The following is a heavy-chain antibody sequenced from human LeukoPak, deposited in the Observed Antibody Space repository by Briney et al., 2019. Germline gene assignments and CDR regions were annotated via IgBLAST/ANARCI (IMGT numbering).Heavy chain of an antibody. Sequence: GGSLRLSCAASGFTVSSSYMSWVRQAPGKGLHWVSVIYNGDDTYYADSVKGRFTISRDSSKNTLYLQMNSLRVEDTAVYYCARVLRYQLPPDFWGQGTLVTVSS. CDR1: GFTVSSSY. V-gene: IGHV3-53*01. D-gene: IGHD2-2*01. J-gene: IGHJ4*02. CDR2: IYNGDDT. CDR3: ARVLRYQLPPDF.